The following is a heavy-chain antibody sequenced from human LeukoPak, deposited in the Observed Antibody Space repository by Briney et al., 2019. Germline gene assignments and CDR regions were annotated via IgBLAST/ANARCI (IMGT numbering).Heavy chain of an antibody. CDR1: GGSFSGYY. D-gene: IGHD5-12*01. CDR3: ARGRGNSSR. Sequence: SETLSLTCAVYGGSFSGYYWSWIRQPPGKELEWIGEINHSGSTNYNPSLKSRVTISVDTSKNQFSLKLSSVTAADTAVYYCARGRGNSSRWGQGTLVTVSS. V-gene: IGHV4-34*01. J-gene: IGHJ4*02. CDR2: INHSGST.